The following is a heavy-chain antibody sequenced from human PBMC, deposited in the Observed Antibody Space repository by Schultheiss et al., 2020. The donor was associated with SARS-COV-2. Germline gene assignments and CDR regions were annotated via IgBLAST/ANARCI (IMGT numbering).Heavy chain of an antibody. J-gene: IGHJ3*02. D-gene: IGHD3-22*01. CDR3: ARITDYYDSRQAGAFDI. CDR1: GGTFSSYA. CDR2: IIPIFGTA. Sequence: SVKVSCKASGGTFSSYAISWVRQAPGQGLEWMGGIIPIFGTANYAQKFQGRVTITADESTSTAYMELSSLRSEDTAVYYCARITDYYDSRQAGAFDIWGQGTMVTVSS. V-gene: IGHV1-69*13.